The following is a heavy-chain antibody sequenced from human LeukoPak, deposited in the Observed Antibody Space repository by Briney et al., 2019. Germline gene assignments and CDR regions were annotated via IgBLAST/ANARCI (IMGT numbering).Heavy chain of an antibody. CDR1: GGTFSSYA. Sequence: SVKVSCKAPGGTFSSYAISWVRQAPGQGLEWMGGIIPIFGTANYAQKFQGRVTITTDESTSTAYMELSSLRSDDTAVYYCARDGIAAAGTDYWGQGTLVTVSS. CDR2: IIPIFGTA. CDR3: ARDGIAAAGTDY. D-gene: IGHD6-13*01. V-gene: IGHV1-69*05. J-gene: IGHJ4*02.